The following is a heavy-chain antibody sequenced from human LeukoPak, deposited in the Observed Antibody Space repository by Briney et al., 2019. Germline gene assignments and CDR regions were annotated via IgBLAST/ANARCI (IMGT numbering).Heavy chain of an antibody. D-gene: IGHD7-27*01. CDR1: GFTFSSYG. Sequence: GGSLRLSCAASGFTFSSYGMHWVRQAPGKGLEWVAVIWYDGSNKYYADSVKGRFTISGDNSKNTLYLQMNSLRAEDTAVYYCAKPWGGNYYYMDVWGKGTTVTVSS. CDR2: IWYDGSNK. CDR3: AKPWGGNYYYMDV. J-gene: IGHJ6*03. V-gene: IGHV3-33*06.